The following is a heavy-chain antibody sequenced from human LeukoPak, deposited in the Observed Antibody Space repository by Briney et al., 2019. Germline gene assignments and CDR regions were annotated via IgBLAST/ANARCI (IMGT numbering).Heavy chain of an antibody. CDR2: IWYDGSNK. J-gene: IGHJ4*02. D-gene: IGHD1-26*01. CDR3: GRVGAVQVFDY. V-gene: IGHV3-33*01. CDR1: GFTFSSYG. Sequence: PGGPLRLSCAASGFTFSSYGMPWVRQAPGKWLEWVAVIWYDGSNKYYADSVKGRFTISRDNSKNTLYLQMNSLRAEDTAVYYCGRVGAVQVFDYWGQGTLVTVSS.